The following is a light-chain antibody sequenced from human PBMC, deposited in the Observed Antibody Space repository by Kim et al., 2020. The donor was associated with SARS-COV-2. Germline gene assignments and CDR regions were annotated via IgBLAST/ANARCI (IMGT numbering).Light chain of an antibody. Sequence: GKTVIIPCTRSSCSISSDFVQWFQQRPGTSPTTVIYEDNVRPSGVPDRFSGFVDSSSNSAALTISGLKTEDEADYYCQSYPDNAWVFGGGTQLTVL. J-gene: IGLJ3*02. V-gene: IGLV6-57*01. CDR3: QSYPDNAWV. CDR2: EDN. CDR1: SCSISSDF.